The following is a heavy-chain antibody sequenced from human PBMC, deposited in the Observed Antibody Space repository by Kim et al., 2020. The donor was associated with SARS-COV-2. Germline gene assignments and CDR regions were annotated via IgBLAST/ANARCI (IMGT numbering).Heavy chain of an antibody. CDR3: ARGSVQGVIDAASYYYYG. Sequence: SDTLSLTCAVYGGSFSGYYWSWIRQPPGKGLQWTGEINHSGSTNYNPSLKSRVTISVDTSKNQFSLKLSSVTAADTAVYYCARGSVQGVIDAASYYYYG. D-gene: IGHD3-10*01. V-gene: IGHV4-34*01. CDR1: GGSFSGYY. CDR2: INHSGST. J-gene: IGHJ6*01.